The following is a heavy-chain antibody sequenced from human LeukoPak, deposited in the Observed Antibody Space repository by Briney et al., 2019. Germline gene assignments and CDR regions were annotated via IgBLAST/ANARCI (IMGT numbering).Heavy chain of an antibody. V-gene: IGHV5-10-1*01. CDR1: GYSFTSYW. CDR2: IDPSDSYT. J-gene: IGHJ3*02. D-gene: IGHD5-12*01. Sequence: GESLKISCKGSGYSFTSYWISWVRQMLGKGLEWMGRIDPSDSYTNYSPSFQGHVTISADKSISTAYLQWSSLKASDTAMCYCARRKSGYDLDAFDIWGQGTMVTVSS. CDR3: ARRKSGYDLDAFDI.